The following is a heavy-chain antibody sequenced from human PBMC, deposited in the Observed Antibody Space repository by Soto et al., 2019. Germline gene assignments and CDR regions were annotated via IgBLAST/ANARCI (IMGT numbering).Heavy chain of an antibody. J-gene: IGHJ5*02. V-gene: IGHV3-23*01. CDR3: AKSASSSRTSPLNWFDP. CDR1: GFTFSSYV. Sequence: EVQLLESGGGLVQPGGSLRLSCAASGFTFSSYVMSWVRQAPGKGLEWVSAISGSGGSTYYADSVKGRFTISRDNSKNPLYLQMKSLRAEDTAVYYCAKSASSSRTSPLNWFDPWGQGTLVTVSS. CDR2: ISGSGGST. D-gene: IGHD6-13*01.